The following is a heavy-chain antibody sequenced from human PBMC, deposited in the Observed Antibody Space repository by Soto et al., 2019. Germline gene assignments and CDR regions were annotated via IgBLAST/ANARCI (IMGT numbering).Heavy chain of an antibody. J-gene: IGHJ4*02. D-gene: IGHD5-18*01. CDR3: ARDPPTWSGRKGGYSYGYILYYFDY. CDR1: GFTFSSYA. Sequence: QVQLVESGGGVVQPGRSLRLSCAASGFTFSSYAMHWDRQAPGKGLEWVAVISYDGSNKYYADSVKGRFTISRDNSKNTLYLQMNSLRAEDTAVYYCARDPPTWSGRKGGYSYGYILYYFDYWGQGTLVTVSS. V-gene: IGHV3-30-3*01. CDR2: ISYDGSNK.